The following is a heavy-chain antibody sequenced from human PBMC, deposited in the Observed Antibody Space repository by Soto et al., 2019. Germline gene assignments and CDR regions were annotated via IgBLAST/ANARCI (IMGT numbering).Heavy chain of an antibody. J-gene: IGHJ5*02. D-gene: IGHD3-22*01. Sequence: GGSLRLSCAASGFTFSSYGMHWVRQAPGKGLEWVAVISYDGSNKYYADSVKGRFTISRDNSKNTLYLQMNSLRAEDTAVYYCAKEYDGSGYALFRFDPWGQGTLVTVSS. CDR2: ISYDGSNK. V-gene: IGHV3-30*18. CDR3: AKEYDGSGYALFRFDP. CDR1: GFTFSSYG.